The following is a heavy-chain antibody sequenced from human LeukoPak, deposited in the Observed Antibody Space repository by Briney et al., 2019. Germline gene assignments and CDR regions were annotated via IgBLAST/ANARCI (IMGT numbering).Heavy chain of an antibody. Sequence: SETLSLTCVVSGGSISRGGYSWSWIRQPPGKALEWIGHIYHGGATYYNPSLKSRATMSVDRSMNEFSLKLTSVTAADTAVYYCASSNYFDSSTYRFDYWGQGTLVTVSS. CDR3: ASSNYFDSSTYRFDY. J-gene: IGHJ4*02. CDR1: GGSISRGGYS. V-gene: IGHV4-30-2*01. D-gene: IGHD3-22*01. CDR2: IYHGGAT.